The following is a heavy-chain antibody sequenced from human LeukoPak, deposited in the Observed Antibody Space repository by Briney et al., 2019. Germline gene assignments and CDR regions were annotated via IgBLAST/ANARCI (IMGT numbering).Heavy chain of an antibody. CDR3: ARGEMATISYFDY. CDR2: INPNSGGT. J-gene: IGHJ4*02. Sequence: ASVKVSCKASGYTFTRYYMHWVRQAPGQGVKGMGWINPNSGGTNCQQKFQGRGTDTRNTSISTAYMELSRLTSDDTAVYYGARGEMATISYFDYWGQGTLVTVSS. CDR1: GYTFTRYY. V-gene: IGHV1-2*02. D-gene: IGHD5-24*01.